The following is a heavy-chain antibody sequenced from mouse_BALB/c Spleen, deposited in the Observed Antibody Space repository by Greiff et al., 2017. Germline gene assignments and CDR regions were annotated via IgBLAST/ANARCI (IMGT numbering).Heavy chain of an antibody. V-gene: IGHV5-6*01. CDR3: ARHNSSGYPLAMDY. D-gene: IGHD3-1*01. Sequence: EVKVVESGGDLVKPGGSLKLSCAASGFTFSSYGMSWVRQTPDKRLEWVATISSGGSYTYYPDSVKGRFTISRDNAKNTLYLQMSSLKSEDTAMYYCARHNSSGYPLAMDYWGQGTSVTVSS. J-gene: IGHJ4*01. CDR2: ISSGGSYT. CDR1: GFTFSSYG.